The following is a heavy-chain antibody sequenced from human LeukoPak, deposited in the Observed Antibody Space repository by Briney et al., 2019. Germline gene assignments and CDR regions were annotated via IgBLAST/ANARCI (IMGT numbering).Heavy chain of an antibody. J-gene: IGHJ3*02. CDR1: GFTFKNYD. D-gene: IGHD3-16*01. V-gene: IGHV3-13*01. Sequence: GGSLRLSCATSGFTFKNYDMHWVRQATGKGLEWVSAIGSVGDTYYPDSVKGRFTISRENANNSLYLQMNSLRAGDTAVYYCAREGDHHTGGFDTWRQGTMVTVSS. CDR3: AREGDHHTGGFDT. CDR2: IGSVGDT.